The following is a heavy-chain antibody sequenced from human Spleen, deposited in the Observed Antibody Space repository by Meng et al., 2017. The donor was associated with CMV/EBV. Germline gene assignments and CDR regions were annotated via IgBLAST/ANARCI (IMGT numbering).Heavy chain of an antibody. Sequence: GESLKISCAASGSTFSDYYMSWIRQAPGKGLEWVSYITTSGTILYYADSVKGRFTVSRDNAKNSLYLQMNRLRAEDTAVYYCARDIGMTYYGVDVWGQGTTVTVSS. CDR1: GSTFSDYY. CDR3: ARDIGMTYYGVDV. V-gene: IGHV3-11*01. CDR2: ITTSGTIL. J-gene: IGHJ6*02. D-gene: IGHD1-26*01.